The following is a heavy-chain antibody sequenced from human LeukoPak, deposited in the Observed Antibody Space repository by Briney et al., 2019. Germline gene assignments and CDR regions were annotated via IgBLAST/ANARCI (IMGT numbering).Heavy chain of an antibody. CDR3: ARGFYSGSSFFDY. Sequence: ASVKVSCKASGYTFTSYFMHWVRQAPGQGLEWMGIINPSGGSTSYAQQFQGRVTMTRDASTSTVYMQLSSLRSEDTAVYYCARGFYSGSSFFDYWGQGTLVIVSP. J-gene: IGHJ4*02. V-gene: IGHV1-46*01. CDR2: INPSGGST. CDR1: GYTFTSYF. D-gene: IGHD1-26*01.